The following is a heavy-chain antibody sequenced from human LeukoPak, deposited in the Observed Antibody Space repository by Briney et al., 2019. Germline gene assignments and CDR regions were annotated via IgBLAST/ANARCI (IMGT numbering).Heavy chain of an antibody. CDR2: IYPRDSDT. J-gene: IGHJ4*02. CDR3: ARHNYDSSGADY. V-gene: IGHV5-51*01. Sequence: GXXLQISCEGSGYIFTSYWIAWVRQLPGKGLEYMGIIYPRDSDTTYSPSFQGQVTISADKSISTAYLQWSSLKASDTAMYYCARHNYDSSGADYWGQGTLVTVSS. CDR1: GYIFTSYW. D-gene: IGHD3-22*01.